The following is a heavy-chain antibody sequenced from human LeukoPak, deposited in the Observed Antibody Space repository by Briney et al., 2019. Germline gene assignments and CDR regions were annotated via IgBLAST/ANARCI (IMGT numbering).Heavy chain of an antibody. V-gene: IGHV3-7*03. CDR3: AREIVGTHKSRFDP. J-gene: IGHJ5*02. CDR1: GFTFSGRW. D-gene: IGHD1-26*01. CDR2: INQDGTDK. Sequence: GGSLRLSCAASGFTFSGRWMSWLRQAPGKGLEWVANINQDGTDKYYVDSVKGRFAISRDNAKNSLYLQMNSLRAEDTAVYYCAREIVGTHKSRFDPWGQGTLVTVSS.